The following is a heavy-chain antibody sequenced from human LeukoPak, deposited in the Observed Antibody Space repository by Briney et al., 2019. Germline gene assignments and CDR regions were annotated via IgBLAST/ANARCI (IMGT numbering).Heavy chain of an antibody. CDR2: IVHSGAT. J-gene: IGHJ4*02. V-gene: IGHV4-34*01. Sequence: PSETLSLTCGVYGGSFSNYYWTWIRQSPGKGLEWIGEIVHSGATNYSPSLKSRMSVSVDTSKRQFSLKLSSVTAADTAVYYCVRGAVLVTMMYAQLDLWGQGALVTVSS. CDR1: GGSFSNYY. D-gene: IGHD1-1*01. CDR3: VRGAVLVTMMYAQLDL.